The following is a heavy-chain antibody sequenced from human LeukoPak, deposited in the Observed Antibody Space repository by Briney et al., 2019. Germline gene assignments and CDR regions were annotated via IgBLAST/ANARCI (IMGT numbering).Heavy chain of an antibody. J-gene: IGHJ3*02. CDR3: ARGLYSSSWPDAFDI. CDR1: GGSISSYY. Sequence: SETLSLTCTVSGGSISSYYWSWIRQPPGKGLEWIGYIYYSGSTNYNPSLKSRVTISVDTSKNQFSLKLSSVTAADTAVYYCARGLYSSSWPDAFDIWGQGTMVTVSS. V-gene: IGHV4-59*08. D-gene: IGHD6-13*01. CDR2: IYYSGST.